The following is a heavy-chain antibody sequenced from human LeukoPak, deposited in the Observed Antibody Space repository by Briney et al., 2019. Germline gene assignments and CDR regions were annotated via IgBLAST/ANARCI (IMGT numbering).Heavy chain of an antibody. J-gene: IGHJ4*02. CDR1: GFTFSSYG. Sequence: TGGSLRLSCAASGFTFSSYGMNWVRQAPGKGLEWVSYISSGSTTIYYADSVNGRFTISRDNAKNSLYLQMSSLRDEDTAVYYCARDELLWFVAYWGQGTLVSVSS. D-gene: IGHD3-10*01. CDR3: ARDELLWFVAY. V-gene: IGHV3-48*02. CDR2: ISSGSTTI.